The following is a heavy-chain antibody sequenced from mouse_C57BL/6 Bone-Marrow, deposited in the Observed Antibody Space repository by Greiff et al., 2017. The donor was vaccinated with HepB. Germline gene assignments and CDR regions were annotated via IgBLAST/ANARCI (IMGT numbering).Heavy chain of an antibody. Sequence: EVKLQQSGPVLGKPGASVKMSCKASGYTFTDYYMNWVKQSHGKSLEWIGVINPYNGGTSYNQKFKGKATLTVDKSSSTAYMELNSLTSEDSAVYYCAREVDYESSHYWGQGTTLTVSS. J-gene: IGHJ2*01. V-gene: IGHV1-19*01. CDR1: GYTFTDYY. CDR3: AREVDYESSHY. CDR2: INPYNGGT. D-gene: IGHD1-1*01.